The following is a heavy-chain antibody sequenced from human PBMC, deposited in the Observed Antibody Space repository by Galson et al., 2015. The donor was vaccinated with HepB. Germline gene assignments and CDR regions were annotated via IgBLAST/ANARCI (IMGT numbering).Heavy chain of an antibody. CDR1: GFTFSNYG. J-gene: IGHJ4*02. D-gene: IGHD1-26*01. V-gene: IGHV3-48*01. CDR3: ARDRSSRGFDY. Sequence: SLRLSCAASGFTFSNYGMHWVRQAPGKGLEWVSYISSSSSTIYYADSVKGRFTISRDNAKNSLYLQMNSLRAEDTAVYYCARDRSSRGFDYWGQGTLVTVSS. CDR2: ISSSSSTI.